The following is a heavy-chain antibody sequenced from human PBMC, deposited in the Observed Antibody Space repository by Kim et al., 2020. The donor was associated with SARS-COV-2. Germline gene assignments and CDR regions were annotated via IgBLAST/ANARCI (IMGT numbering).Heavy chain of an antibody. D-gene: IGHD5-12*01. V-gene: IGHV3-7*03. CDR2: IKQDASEK. CDR3: ARLRDGYNRIFDY. CDR1: GFTFNSYW. J-gene: IGHJ4*02. Sequence: GGSLRLSCAASGFTFNSYWMSWVRQAPGKGLEWVANIKQDASEKFFLDSVRGRFTISRDNAKNSMSLQMNSLRAEDTAVYYCARLRDGYNRIFDYWGQGALVTVSS.